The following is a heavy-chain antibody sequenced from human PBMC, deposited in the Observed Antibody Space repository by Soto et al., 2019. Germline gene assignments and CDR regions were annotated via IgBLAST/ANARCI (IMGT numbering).Heavy chain of an antibody. CDR2: INAGNGNT. CDR1: GYTFTSYA. Sequence: ASVKVSCKASGYTFTSYAMHWVRQAPGQRLEWMGWINAGNGNTKYSQKFQGRVTITRDTSASTAYMELSSLRSEDTAVYYCARARGSGWFNYYYGMDVWGQGTTVTVSS. J-gene: IGHJ6*02. V-gene: IGHV1-3*01. CDR3: ARARGSGWFNYYYGMDV. D-gene: IGHD6-19*01.